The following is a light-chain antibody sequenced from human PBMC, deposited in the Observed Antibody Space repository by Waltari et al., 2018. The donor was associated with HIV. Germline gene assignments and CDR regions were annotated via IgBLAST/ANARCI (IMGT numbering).Light chain of an antibody. CDR3: QSYDSSLRWV. CDR1: GSNIGSHH. J-gene: IGLJ3*02. V-gene: IGLV1-40*01. CDR2: GYN. Sequence: QSVLTQPPSVSGAPGQRVTISCTGSGSNIGSHHVQWYQQLPGTAPKLILDGYNSRPSGVPDRFSGSQSGTTASLAITGLHAEDEADYYCQSYDSSLRWVFGGGTKVTVL.